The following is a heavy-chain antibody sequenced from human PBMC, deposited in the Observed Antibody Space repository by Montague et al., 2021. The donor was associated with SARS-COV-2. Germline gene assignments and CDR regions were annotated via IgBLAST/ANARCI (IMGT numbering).Heavy chain of an antibody. J-gene: IGHJ4*02. CDR3: ARAQNTCFIANCVNYFEV. CDR1: GGSISSYY. CDR2: VHYTGST. D-gene: IGHD1-1*01. V-gene: IGHV4-59*01. Sequence: SETLSLTCEVSGGSISSYYWSWIRQSPGKGLERIGYVHYTGSTKYNPSLKTRVTLSLDTPKKHCSLKLKSVTAAGTAVYYCARAQNTCFIANCVNYFEVWGLGALVTVSS.